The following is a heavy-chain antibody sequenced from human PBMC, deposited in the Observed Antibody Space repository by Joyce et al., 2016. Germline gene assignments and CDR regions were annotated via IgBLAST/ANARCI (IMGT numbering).Heavy chain of an antibody. V-gene: IGHV3-30*04. CDR3: ASRSGIPAGRRPGAFDM. CDR1: GSIFSGYA. CDR2: ISYDGPNK. Sequence: QEQLEESGGGVVQPGTSLRLSCTASGSIFSGYAMNWVRQAPGKGLELVAIISYDGPNKFYADSVRGRFTISRDNYKNTLFLQMNSLTIEDAGVYYCASRSGIPAGRRPGAFDMWGQGTVVTVSS. D-gene: IGHD6-13*01. J-gene: IGHJ3*02.